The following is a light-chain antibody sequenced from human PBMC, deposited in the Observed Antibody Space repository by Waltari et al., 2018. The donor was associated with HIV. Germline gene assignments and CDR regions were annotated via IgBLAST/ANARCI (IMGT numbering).Light chain of an antibody. Sequence: DVVLTQSPRSLPVTLGQPASITCSSSQSLVYTDGNTYLNWFHQRPGQAPRRLIYTVSNRDIGVPDRFSGSGSGTEVTLKISRVEAEDVGVYYGMHATKLWPPSWTFGQGTKVEIK. CDR3: MHATKLWPPSWT. CDR2: TVS. CDR1: QSLVYTDGNTY. J-gene: IGKJ1*01. V-gene: IGKV2-30*01.